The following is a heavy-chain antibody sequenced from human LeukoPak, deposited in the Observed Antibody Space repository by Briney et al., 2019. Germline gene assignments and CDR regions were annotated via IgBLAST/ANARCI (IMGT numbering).Heavy chain of an antibody. J-gene: IGHJ4*02. CDR1: GYTLTELS. D-gene: IGHD5-12*01. CDR2: FDPEDGET. Sequence: ASVKVSCKVSGYTLTELSMHWVRQAPGKGLEWMGGFDPEDGETIYAQKFQGRVTMTEDTSTDTAYMELSSLKASDTAMYYCARGRYGGYGFDYWGQGTLVTVSS. V-gene: IGHV1-24*01. CDR3: ARGRYGGYGFDY.